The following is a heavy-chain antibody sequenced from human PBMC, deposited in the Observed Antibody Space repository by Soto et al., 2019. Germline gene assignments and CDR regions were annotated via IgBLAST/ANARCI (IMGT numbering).Heavy chain of an antibody. D-gene: IGHD6-13*01. CDR1: GFTFSSYG. Sequence: QVQLVESGGGVVQPGRSLRLSCAASGFTFSSYGMHWVRQAPGKGLEWVAVIWYDGSNKYYADSVKGRFTISRDNSKNTLYLQMNSLRAEDTAVYYCARGCSSSWYMKSYYYGMDVWGQGTTVTVSS. V-gene: IGHV3-33*01. J-gene: IGHJ6*02. CDR2: IWYDGSNK. CDR3: ARGCSSSWYMKSYYYGMDV.